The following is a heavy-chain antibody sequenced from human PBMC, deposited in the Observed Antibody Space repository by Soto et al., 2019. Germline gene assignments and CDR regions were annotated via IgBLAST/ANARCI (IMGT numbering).Heavy chain of an antibody. D-gene: IGHD5-18*01. V-gene: IGHV4-38-2*01. J-gene: IGHJ4*02. CDR1: GHSISSGFYY. CDR3: ARYGYSYSMRFFDK. Sequence: PSETLSLTCAVSGHSISSGFYYWGWIRQPPGKGLEWIGSMYHSGSTYYNPSLKSRVTMSVDTSKNQLSLKPTSLTAADTAVYYCARYGYSYSMRFFDKWGQGTRVTVSS. CDR2: MYHSGST.